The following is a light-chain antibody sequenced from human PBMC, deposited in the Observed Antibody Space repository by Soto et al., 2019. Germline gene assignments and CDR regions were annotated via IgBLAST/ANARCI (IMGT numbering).Light chain of an antibody. CDR3: AAWDDSLSALL. CDR1: TSNIGTNT. Sequence: QPVLTQPPSVSGTPGQWVTISCSGSTSNIGTNTVTWYKQLPGTAPKLVIYRNDQRPSGVPDRFSGSKSGASASLAISGLQSEDEADYFCAAWDDSLSALLFGGGTKLTVL. CDR2: RND. V-gene: IGLV1-44*01. J-gene: IGLJ2*01.